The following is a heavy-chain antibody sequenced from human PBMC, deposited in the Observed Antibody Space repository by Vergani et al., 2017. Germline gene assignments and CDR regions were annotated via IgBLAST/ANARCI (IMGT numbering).Heavy chain of an antibody. CDR3: AKAGSVTSGSLQYNFYMDV. V-gene: IGHV3-30*18. D-gene: IGHD3-10*01. CDR1: GFSFSSHA. Sequence: VQLLESGGDLVHPGGSLRLSCAASGFSFSSHAIHWVRQAPGKGLEWVAVISNDGSKKYYADSVKGRFTISRDNSKNTLDLQMNSLRTQDTAVYYCAKAGSVTSGSLQYNFYMDVWGKGTTVTVS. CDR2: ISNDGSKK. J-gene: IGHJ6*03.